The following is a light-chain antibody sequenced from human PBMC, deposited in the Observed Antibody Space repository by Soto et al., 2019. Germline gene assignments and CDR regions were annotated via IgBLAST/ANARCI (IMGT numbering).Light chain of an antibody. CDR2: YDS. Sequence: SYVLTQAPSVSVARGKTATITCGGTNIGSKSVHWYQQKPGQAPVLVIYYDSDRPSGIPERFSGSNSGSTATLTISRGEAGDEADYYCQVWDIGSGVPFGGGTKVTVL. V-gene: IGLV3-21*04. CDR3: QVWDIGSGVP. J-gene: IGLJ2*01. CDR1: NIGSKS.